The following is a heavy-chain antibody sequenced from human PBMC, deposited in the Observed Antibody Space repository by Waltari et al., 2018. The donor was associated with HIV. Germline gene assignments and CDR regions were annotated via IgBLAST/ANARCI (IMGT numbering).Heavy chain of an antibody. V-gene: IGHV3-64D*06. Sequence: EVQLVESGGGLVQPGGSLRLSCSASGFIFSNYAMHWVRQAPGKGLEYGSGISSNGGSIYYADSVKGRFTISRDNSKNTLYLQMSSLRVEDTAVYYCVKDLMVSFDWSWGQGTLVTVPS. D-gene: IGHD3-9*01. J-gene: IGHJ5*02. CDR2: ISSNGGSI. CDR1: GFIFSNYA. CDR3: VKDLMVSFDWS.